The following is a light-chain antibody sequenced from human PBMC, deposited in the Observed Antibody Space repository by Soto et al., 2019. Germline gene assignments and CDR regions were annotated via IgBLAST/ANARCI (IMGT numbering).Light chain of an antibody. J-gene: IGLJ1*01. Sequence: HSALTQPASVSGSPGQSIAISCTGSSSDVGIYNYVSWYQQHPGKVPKLIIYEVSNRPSGVSNRFSGSKSGNTASLTISGLQAEDEADYYCSSYTTSSTRVFGTGTKSPS. CDR1: SSDVGIYNY. CDR3: SSYTTSSTRV. V-gene: IGLV2-14*01. CDR2: EVS.